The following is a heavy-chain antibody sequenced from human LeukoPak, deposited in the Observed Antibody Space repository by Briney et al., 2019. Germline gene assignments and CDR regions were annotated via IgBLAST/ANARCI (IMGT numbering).Heavy chain of an antibody. CDR1: GGTFSSYA. D-gene: IGHD3-10*01. CDR2: IIPIFGTA. V-gene: IGHV1-69*05. CDR3: ARDRVLLGYY. J-gene: IGHJ4*02. Sequence: EASVKVSCKASGGTFSSYAISWVRQAPGQGLEWMGRIIPIFGTANYAQKFQGRVTITTDESTSTAYMELSSLRPEDTAVYYCARDRVLLGYYWGQGTRVTVSS.